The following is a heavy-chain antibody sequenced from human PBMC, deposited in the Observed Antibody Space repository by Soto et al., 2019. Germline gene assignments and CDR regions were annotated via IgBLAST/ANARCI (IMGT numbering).Heavy chain of an antibody. CDR3: ARGMATRSYWYFDL. V-gene: IGHV3-30-3*01. Sequence: QVQLVESGGGVVQPGRSLRLSCAASGFTFSSYAMHWVRQAPGKGLEWVAVISYDGSNKYYADSVKGRFTISRDNSKNPLYLQRNSLRAEDTAVYYWARGMATRSYWYFDLWGRGTLVTVSS. J-gene: IGHJ2*01. D-gene: IGHD5-12*01. CDR2: ISYDGSNK. CDR1: GFTFSSYA.